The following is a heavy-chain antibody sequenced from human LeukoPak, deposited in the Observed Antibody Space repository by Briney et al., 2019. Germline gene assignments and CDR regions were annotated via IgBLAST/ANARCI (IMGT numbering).Heavy chain of an antibody. CDR2: IYSGGST. CDR3: ARYGGVIPY. D-gene: IGHD2-21*01. V-gene: IGHV3-53*04. Sequence: GGSLRLSCAASGFTFITYAMSWVRQAPGKGLEWVSVIYSGGSTYYADSVKGRFTISRHNSKNTLYLQMNSLRAEDTAVYYCARYGGVIPYWGQGTLVTVSS. CDR1: GFTFITYA. J-gene: IGHJ4*02.